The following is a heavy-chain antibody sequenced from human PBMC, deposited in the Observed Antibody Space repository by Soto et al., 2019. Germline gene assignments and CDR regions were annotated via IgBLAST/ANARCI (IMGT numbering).Heavy chain of an antibody. D-gene: IGHD2-21*02. CDR1: GFSFSTYS. J-gene: IGHJ6*04. CDR2: IGRRSDI. Sequence: PGGSLRLFCEASGFSFSTYSMHWVRQAPGKGLEWVSSIGRRSDIYYADSVKGRFTISRDNAKNSVSLQMNSLRDEDTAVYYCAREETAWSLVYGMDAWGKGTRVTGSS. CDR3: AREETAWSLVYGMDA. V-gene: IGHV3-21*01.